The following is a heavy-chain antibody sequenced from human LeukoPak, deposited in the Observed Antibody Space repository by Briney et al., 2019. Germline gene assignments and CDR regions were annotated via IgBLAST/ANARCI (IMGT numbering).Heavy chain of an antibody. CDR2: ISTSGRST. J-gene: IGHJ4*02. V-gene: IGHV3-23*01. D-gene: IGHD2-2*02. CDR1: AFTFTDYA. Sequence: GGSPRLSCAASAFTFTDYAMDSVRQAPGKGLEWVSRISTSGRSTDYADSVKGRFTVSRDNPKNTLYLQMSSLRAEDTAIYYCARDSDTPGCFDFWGQGTPVTVSS. CDR3: ARDSDTPGCFDF.